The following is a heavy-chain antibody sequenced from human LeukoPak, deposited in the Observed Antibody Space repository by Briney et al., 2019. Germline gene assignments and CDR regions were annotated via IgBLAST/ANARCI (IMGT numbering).Heavy chain of an antibody. CDR2: IYYSGST. Sequence: PSETLSLTCTVSGGSISSYYWSWIRQPPGKGLEWIGYIYYSGSTNYNPSFKSRVTISVDTSKNQFSLKLSSVTAADTAVYYCARQDYDILTGYPYYFDYWGQGTLVTVSS. V-gene: IGHV4-59*08. D-gene: IGHD3-9*01. CDR3: ARQDYDILTGYPYYFDY. J-gene: IGHJ4*02. CDR1: GGSISSYY.